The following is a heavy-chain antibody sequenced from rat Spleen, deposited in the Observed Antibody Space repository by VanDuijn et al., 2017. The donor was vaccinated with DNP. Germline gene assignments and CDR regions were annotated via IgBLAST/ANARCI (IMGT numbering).Heavy chain of an antibody. CDR2: ISNSGDDT. V-gene: IGHV5S23*01. J-gene: IGHJ2*01. CDR1: GFTFRNYA. CDR3: ATHILRVY. D-gene: IGHD1-7*01. Sequence: EVQLVESGGSLVQPGRSLKLSCAASGFTFRNYAMAWVRQAPTEGLEWVASISNSGDDTYYLDSVKGRFTISRDNAERILYLQMDSLRSEDTATYYCATHILRVYWGQGVMVTVSS.